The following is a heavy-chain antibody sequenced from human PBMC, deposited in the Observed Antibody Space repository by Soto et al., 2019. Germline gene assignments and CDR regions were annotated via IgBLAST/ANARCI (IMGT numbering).Heavy chain of an antibody. V-gene: IGHV3-15*01. CDR2: IKSKTDGGTT. CDR3: TTEYDDILTGYYYFDY. D-gene: IGHD3-9*01. Sequence: GGSRLSCAASGFTFSNAWMSWVRQAPGKGLEWVGRIKSKTDGGTTDYAAPVKGRFTISRDDSKNTLYLQMNSLKTEDTAVYYCTTEYDDILTGYYYFDYWGQGTLVTVSS. CDR1: GFTFSNAW. J-gene: IGHJ4*02.